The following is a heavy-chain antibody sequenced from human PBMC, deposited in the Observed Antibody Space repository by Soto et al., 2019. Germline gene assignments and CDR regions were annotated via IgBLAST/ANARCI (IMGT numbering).Heavy chain of an antibody. CDR2: ISYDGSNK. Sequence: QVQLVESGGGVVQPGRSLRLSCAASGFAFSSYAMHWVRQAPRKGLEWVAVISYDGSNKYYADSVKGRFTISRDNSKNTLHLQMNSLRAEDTAVYYCARPKGVYCITTSCRFGGWFDPWGQGTLVTVSS. D-gene: IGHD2-2*01. CDR1: GFAFSSYA. V-gene: IGHV3-30-3*01. CDR3: ARPKGVYCITTSCRFGGWFDP. J-gene: IGHJ5*02.